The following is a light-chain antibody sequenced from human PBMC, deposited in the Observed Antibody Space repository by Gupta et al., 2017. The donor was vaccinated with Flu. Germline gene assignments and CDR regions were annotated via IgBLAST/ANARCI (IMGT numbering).Light chain of an antibody. CDR3: QQSYSTPPT. J-gene: IGKJ1*01. CDR2: AAS. CDR1: QSISSY. V-gene: IGKV1-39*01. Sequence: PSSLSASVGDRVTITCRASQSISSYLNWYQQKPGKAPKLLIYAASSLQSGVPSRFSGSGSGTDFTLTITSLHPEDFATYYCQQSYSTPPTFGQGTKVEIK.